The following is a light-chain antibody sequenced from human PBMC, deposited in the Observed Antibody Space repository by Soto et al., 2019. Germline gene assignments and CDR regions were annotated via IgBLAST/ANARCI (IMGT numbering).Light chain of an antibody. CDR1: RSITTY. CDR2: AAS. CDR3: QQSYNSLWT. J-gene: IGKJ1*01. Sequence: DIQMTQSPSSLSASVGDRVTITCRASRSITTYLNWYQQKLVKAPKLLIYAASTLQSVVPSRFSGSGSGTDFTLTISSLQPEDSATYYCQQSYNSLWTFGQGTKVDIK. V-gene: IGKV1-39*01.